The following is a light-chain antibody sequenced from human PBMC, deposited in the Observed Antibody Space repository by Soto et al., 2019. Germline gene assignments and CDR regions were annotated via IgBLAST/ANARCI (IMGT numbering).Light chain of an antibody. Sequence: QSALTQPASVSGSPGQSITISCTGTSSDVGSYNLVSWYQQHPGKAPKLMIYEGSKRPSGVSNRLSGSKSGNTASLTISGLHAEYEADYYCCSYAGSSTLYVFGTGTKVTVL. V-gene: IGLV2-23*01. CDR1: SSDVGSYNL. J-gene: IGLJ1*01. CDR2: EGS. CDR3: CSYAGSSTLYV.